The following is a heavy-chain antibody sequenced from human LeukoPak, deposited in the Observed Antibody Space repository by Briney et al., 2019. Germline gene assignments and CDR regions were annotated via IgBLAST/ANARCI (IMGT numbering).Heavy chain of an antibody. Sequence: GGPQRLSCGASEFTISSYLFSGLRQPARGRLEWLTIYHRTTESNYADSVKGRFTISRHDSNNTLSLQLNSLNPEDTAVYYCARRQHQNWGFDLWGRGTLVTVS. D-gene: IGHD6-13*01. CDR1: EFTISSYL. J-gene: IGHJ2*01. CDR2: YHRTTES. V-gene: IGHV3-53*04. CDR3: ARRQHQNWGFDL.